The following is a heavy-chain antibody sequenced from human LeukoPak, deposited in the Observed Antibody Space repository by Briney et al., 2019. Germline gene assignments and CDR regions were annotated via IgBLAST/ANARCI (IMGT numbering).Heavy chain of an antibody. CDR1: GFTFSSYW. CDR2: IRSSSSTI. CDR3: ARDSGYAFDT. V-gene: IGHV3-48*02. Sequence: PGGSLRLSCAASGFTFSSYWMTWVRQAPGKGLEWVSYIRSSSSTIYYADSVKGRFTISSDNAKNSLYLQMNTLRDEDTAVYFCARDSGYAFDTWGQGTMVTVSS. D-gene: IGHD2-15*01. J-gene: IGHJ3*02.